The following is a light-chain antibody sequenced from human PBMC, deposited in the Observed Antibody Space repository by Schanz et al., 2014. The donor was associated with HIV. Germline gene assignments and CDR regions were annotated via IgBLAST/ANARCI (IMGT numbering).Light chain of an antibody. CDR3: SSFTSSNTWV. CDR2: DVS. V-gene: IGLV2-14*03. J-gene: IGLJ3*02. CDR1: SSDVGAYNS. Sequence: QSALTQPASVSGSPGQSITISCTGTSSDVGAYNSVSWYQQQPGKAPKLIIYDVSNRLSGVSNRFSGSKSGYTASLTISGLQAEDESYYHCSSFTSSNTWVFGGGTKLTVL.